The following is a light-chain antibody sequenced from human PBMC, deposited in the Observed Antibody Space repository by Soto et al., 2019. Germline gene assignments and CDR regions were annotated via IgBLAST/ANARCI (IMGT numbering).Light chain of an antibody. CDR1: QSISSI. CDR2: GAS. J-gene: IGKJ2*01. Sequence: EIVMTQSPATLSLSPGERATLSCRASQSISSILAWYQQRPGQPPRLLIYGASTRATGIPARFSGIGSGTEFTLTISSLQSEDYAVYYGQQYNNWPPYTFCQGTKVDIK. V-gene: IGKV3-15*01. CDR3: QQYNNWPPYT.